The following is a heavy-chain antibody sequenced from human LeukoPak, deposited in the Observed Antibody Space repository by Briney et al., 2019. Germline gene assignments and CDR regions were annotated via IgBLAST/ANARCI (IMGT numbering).Heavy chain of an antibody. V-gene: IGHV4-39*07. CDR2: IYYSGST. J-gene: IGHJ4*02. CDR3: ARDSYNYGSGSFDY. D-gene: IGHD5-18*01. CDR1: GGSISSSSYY. Sequence: PSETLSLTCTVSGGSISSSSYYWGWIRQPPGKGLEWIGSIYYSGSTNYNPSLKSRVTISVDTSKNQFSLKLSSVTAADTAVYYCARDSYNYGSGSFDYWGQGTLVTVSS.